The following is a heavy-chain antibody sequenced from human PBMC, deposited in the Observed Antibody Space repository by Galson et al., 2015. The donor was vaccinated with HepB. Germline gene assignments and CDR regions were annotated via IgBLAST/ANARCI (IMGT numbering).Heavy chain of an antibody. D-gene: IGHD6-19*01. J-gene: IGHJ6*02. CDR1: GFTFTSYW. Sequence: SLRLSCAASGFTFTSYWMSWVRQAPGKGLEWVANIKQDGSGRYYVDSVKGRFTISRDNAKNSLYLQMNSLRAEDTAVYYCARNMRGGQWLVRDYYYYGMDVWGQGTTVTVSS. V-gene: IGHV3-7*03. CDR3: ARNMRGGQWLVRDYYYYGMDV. CDR2: IKQDGSGR.